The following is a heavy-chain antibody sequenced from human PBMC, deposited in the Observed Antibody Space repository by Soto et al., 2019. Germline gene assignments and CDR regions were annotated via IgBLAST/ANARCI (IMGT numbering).Heavy chain of an antibody. CDR2: IRGSGAGT. V-gene: IGHV3-23*01. CDR1: GFTFNPYA. J-gene: IGHJ4*02. D-gene: IGHD6-13*01. CDR3: AKGFGISWQYYFDY. Sequence: EVQLLESGGCLAQPGGSLRLSCAASGFTFNPYAMNWVRQAPGKGLEWVSTIRGSGAGTYYADSVKGRFTISRDNSKNTLYLQMNSLRAEDTAVYFCAKGFGISWQYYFDYWGQGTLVTVSS.